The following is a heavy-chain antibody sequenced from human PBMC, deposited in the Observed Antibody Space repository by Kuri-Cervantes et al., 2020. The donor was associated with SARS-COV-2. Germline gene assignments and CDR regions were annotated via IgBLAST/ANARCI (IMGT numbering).Heavy chain of an antibody. CDR1: GGSISSYY. J-gene: IGHJ6*02. CDR3: ARDLPGLYYAMDV. Sequence: SETLSLTCTVSGGSISSYYWSWIRQPPGKGLEWIGYIYYSGSTNYNPSLKSRVTISVDTSKNQFSLKLSSVTAADTAVYYCARDLPGLYYAMDVWAKGPRSPSP. CDR2: IYYSGST. D-gene: IGHD2-2*01. V-gene: IGHV4-59*12.